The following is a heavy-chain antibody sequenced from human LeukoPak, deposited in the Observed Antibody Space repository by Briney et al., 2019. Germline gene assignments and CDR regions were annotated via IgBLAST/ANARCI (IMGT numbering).Heavy chain of an antibody. CDR3: AKGLRGSSYDY. J-gene: IGHJ4*02. V-gene: IGHV3-23*01. Sequence: GGSLRLSCAASGFTFNNFAMSWVRQAPGKGLEWVSGISGSGGNTHYADSVKGRFTISRDNSKNTLYLQMNSLRAEDTAVYYCAKGLRGSSYDYWGQGTLITVSS. CDR1: GFTFNNFA. CDR2: ISGSGGNT. D-gene: IGHD6-13*01.